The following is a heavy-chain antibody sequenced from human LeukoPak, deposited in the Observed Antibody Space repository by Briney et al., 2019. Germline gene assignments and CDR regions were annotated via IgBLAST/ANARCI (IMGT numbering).Heavy chain of an antibody. CDR3: ARGPGGYQPSY. Sequence: SETLSLTCAVYGGSFSGYYWSWIRQPPGKGLEWIGEINHSGSTNYNPSLKSRVTISVDTSKNQFSLKLSSVTAADTAVYYCARGPGGYQPSYWGQGTLVTVSS. CDR1: GGSFSGYY. CDR2: INHSGST. V-gene: IGHV4-34*01. D-gene: IGHD2-2*01. J-gene: IGHJ4*02.